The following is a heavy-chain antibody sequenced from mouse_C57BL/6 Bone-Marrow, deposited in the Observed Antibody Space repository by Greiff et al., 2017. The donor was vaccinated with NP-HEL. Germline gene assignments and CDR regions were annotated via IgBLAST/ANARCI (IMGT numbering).Heavy chain of an antibody. J-gene: IGHJ1*03. V-gene: IGHV1-78*01. CDR1: GYTFTAPT. D-gene: IGHD1-1*02. CDR2: FYPREVSI. Sequence: VQLQQPDAELVNPGASVKISSKVSGYTFTAPTINWLKQRPEQGLEWIGYFYPREVSITYNEKFKGKATLTADKSSSTAYMQLNSLTSEDSAVYCCARGLLWFRYFDGGGRGNTTTVSA. CDR3: ARGLLWFRYFDG.